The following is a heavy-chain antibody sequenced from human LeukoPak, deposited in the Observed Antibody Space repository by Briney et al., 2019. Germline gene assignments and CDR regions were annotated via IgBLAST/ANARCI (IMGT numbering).Heavy chain of an antibody. D-gene: IGHD4-17*01. Sequence: GGSLRLSCAASGFSFISYGMPWVRQAPGKGLEWVGVISDDGRRKDYADSVKGRFTISRDNSKDTLYLQMNSLRAEDTAVYYCAKRPSDYGDYVSYFDYWGQGTLVTVSS. J-gene: IGHJ4*02. CDR3: AKRPSDYGDYVSYFDY. CDR1: GFSFISYG. CDR2: ISDDGRRK. V-gene: IGHV3-30*18.